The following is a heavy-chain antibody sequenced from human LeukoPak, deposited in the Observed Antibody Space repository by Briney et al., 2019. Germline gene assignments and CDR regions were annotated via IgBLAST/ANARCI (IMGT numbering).Heavy chain of an antibody. V-gene: IGHV3-11*04. J-gene: IGHJ4*02. D-gene: IGHD5-12*01. CDR3: RRDPSLGYY. Sequence: GGSLRLSCAASGFALRGFYMNWIRQAPGKGLEWLSYISPSGTIVYYADSVMGRFTVSRDNAENSLYLQMNSLRAEDTAVYYWRRDPSLGYYWGQGNLVTVSS. CDR2: ISPSGTIV. CDR1: GFALRGFY.